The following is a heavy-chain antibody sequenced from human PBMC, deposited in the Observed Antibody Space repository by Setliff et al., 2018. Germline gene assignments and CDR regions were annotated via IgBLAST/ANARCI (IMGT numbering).Heavy chain of an antibody. Sequence: GGSLRLSCAASGFTFSSYAMHWVRQAPGKGLEYVSAISSNGGSTYYANSVKGRFTISRDNSKNTLYLQMGSLRAEDMAVYYCARSRTGEYSSGWLNWFDPWGQGTLVTVSS. CDR3: ARSRTGEYSSGWLNWFDP. CDR1: GFTFSSYA. D-gene: IGHD6-19*01. J-gene: IGHJ5*02. CDR2: ISSNGGST. V-gene: IGHV3-64*01.